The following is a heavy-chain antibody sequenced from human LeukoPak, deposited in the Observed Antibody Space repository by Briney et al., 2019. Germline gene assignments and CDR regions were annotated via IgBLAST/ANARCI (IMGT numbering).Heavy chain of an antibody. V-gene: IGHV3-23*01. CDR2: ISERGGGT. CDR1: GISLSNYA. D-gene: IGHD3-10*01. CDR3: AKRGVVIRGILVVGYHQEAYHYDF. J-gene: IGHJ4*02. Sequence: GGSLRLSCVVSGISLSNYAMTWVRQAPGKGLEWVSYISERGGGTTYADSVKGRFTISRDTSLNTLYLQMNHLRAEDTAVYFCAKRGVVIRGILVVGYHQEAYHYDFWGQGVLVSVSS.